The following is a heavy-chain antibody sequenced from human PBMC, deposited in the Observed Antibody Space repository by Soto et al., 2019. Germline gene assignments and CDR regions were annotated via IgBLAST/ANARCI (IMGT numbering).Heavy chain of an antibody. CDR3: ARKSTIRSYGMDV. J-gene: IGHJ6*02. CDR1: GASFNTYA. CDR2: IIPIFGTT. Sequence: SVKVSCKTSGASFNTYAIIWVRQAPGQGLEWVGEIIPIFGTTKYTEKLEGRVTLTADKSTGTAYMELTSLESEDTAIYFCARKSTIRSYGMDVWGQGTTVTVSS. D-gene: IGHD1-26*01. V-gene: IGHV1-69*06.